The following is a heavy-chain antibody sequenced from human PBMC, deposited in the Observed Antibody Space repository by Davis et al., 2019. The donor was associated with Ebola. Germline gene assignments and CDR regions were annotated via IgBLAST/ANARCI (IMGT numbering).Heavy chain of an antibody. J-gene: IGHJ6*02. V-gene: IGHV1-8*03. D-gene: IGHD2-15*01. CDR3: ARPYCSGGSCYSVYYYGMDV. CDR2: MNPNSGNT. Sequence: ASVKVSCKASGYTFTSYDINWVRQATGQGLEWMGWMNPNSGNTGYAQKFQGRVTITADESTSTAYMELSSLRSEDTAVYYCARPYCSGGSCYSVYYYGMDVWGQGTTVTVSS. CDR1: GYTFTSYD.